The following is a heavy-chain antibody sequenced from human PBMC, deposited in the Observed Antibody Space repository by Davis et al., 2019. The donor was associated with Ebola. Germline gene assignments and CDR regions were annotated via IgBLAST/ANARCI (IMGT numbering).Heavy chain of an antibody. Sequence: GESLKISCAASGFTFRNFAMHWVRQAPGKGLEWVTVISNDGSEKYYANSVRGRFTISRDNSKDTLYLQMTSLRSDDTAVYFCARPIRAPGTPENGFDMWGQGTMVTVSS. CDR1: GFTFRNFA. D-gene: IGHD6-13*01. V-gene: IGHV3-30-3*01. CDR3: ARPIRAPGTPENGFDM. CDR2: ISNDGSEK. J-gene: IGHJ3*02.